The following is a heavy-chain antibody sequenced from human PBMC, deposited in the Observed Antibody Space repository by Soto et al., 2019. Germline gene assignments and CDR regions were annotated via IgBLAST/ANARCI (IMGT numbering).Heavy chain of an antibody. Sequence: LSLTCTVSGGSISSGGYYWSWIRQHPGKGLEWIGYIYYSGSTYYNPSLKSRVTISVDTSKNQFSLKLSSVTAADTAVYYCARVWNYYDSSGYHFWFDPWGQGTLVTVSS. J-gene: IGHJ5*02. CDR2: IYYSGST. V-gene: IGHV4-31*03. CDR1: GGSISSGGYY. D-gene: IGHD3-22*01. CDR3: ARVWNYYDSSGYHFWFDP.